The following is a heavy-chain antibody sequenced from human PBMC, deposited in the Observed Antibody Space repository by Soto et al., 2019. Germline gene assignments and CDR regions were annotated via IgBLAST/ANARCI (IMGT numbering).Heavy chain of an antibody. J-gene: IGHJ4*02. CDR3: ARVKENVWGSYAHDY. CDR1: GGSISSGDYY. V-gene: IGHV4-30-4*01. CDR2: IYYSGST. Sequence: SETLSLTCTVSGGSISSGDYYWSWIRQPPGKGLEWIGYIYYSGSTYYNPSLKSRVTISVDTSKNQFSLKLSSVTAADTAVYYCARVKENVWGSYAHDYWGQGNLVTVSS. D-gene: IGHD3-16*01.